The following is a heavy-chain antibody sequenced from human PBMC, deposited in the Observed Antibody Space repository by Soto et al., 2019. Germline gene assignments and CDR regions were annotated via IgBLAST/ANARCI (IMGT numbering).Heavy chain of an antibody. Sequence: ASVKVSCKASGYTFTGYYMHWVRQAPGQGLEWMGWINPNSGGTNYAQKFQGWVTMTRDTSISTAYMVLSRLRSDDTAVYYCARQPLVPAAKSYYYYYMDVWGKGTTVTVSS. CDR1: GYTFTGYY. CDR2: INPNSGGT. CDR3: ARQPLVPAAKSYYYYYMDV. J-gene: IGHJ6*03. V-gene: IGHV1-2*04. D-gene: IGHD2-2*01.